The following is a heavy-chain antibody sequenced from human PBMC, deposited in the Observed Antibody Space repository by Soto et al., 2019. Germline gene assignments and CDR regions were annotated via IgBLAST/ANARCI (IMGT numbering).Heavy chain of an antibody. D-gene: IGHD1-26*01. CDR1: GFTFSTYA. Sequence: GGSLRLSCAASGFTFSTYAMSWVRQAPGKGLEWVSAINGGGGSTYYADAVKDRFTISRDNSKNTLYLQMSGLRAEDTAVYFCAKDRWDTSSLDYWGQGTQVTVSS. V-gene: IGHV3-23*01. CDR2: INGGGGST. CDR3: AKDRWDTSSLDY. J-gene: IGHJ4*02.